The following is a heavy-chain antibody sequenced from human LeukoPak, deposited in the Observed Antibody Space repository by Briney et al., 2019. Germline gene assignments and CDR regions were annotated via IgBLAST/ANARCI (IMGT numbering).Heavy chain of an antibody. Sequence: GGSLRLSCAASTFTFSNFGMHWVRQAPGKGLEWVAVVSYDGTKKYYADSVKGRFTISRDNSKNTLYLQMNSLRAEDTAVYYCARGEYDFWSGYYLAEFYNYYGMDVWGQGTTVTVSS. CDR3: ARGEYDFWSGYYLAEFYNYYGMDV. D-gene: IGHD3-3*01. V-gene: IGHV3-30*03. J-gene: IGHJ6*02. CDR1: TFTFSNFG. CDR2: VSYDGTKK.